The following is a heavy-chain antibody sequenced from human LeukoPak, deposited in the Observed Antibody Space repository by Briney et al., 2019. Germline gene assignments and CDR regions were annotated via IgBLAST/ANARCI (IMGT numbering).Heavy chain of an antibody. CDR2: ILTSGSTI. CDR1: GFTFSGYS. Sequence: GGSLRLSCAASGFTFSGYSMNWVRQAPGKGLEWISYILTSGSTIYCADSVKGRFTISRDNAKNSLYLQMNSLRDEDTAVYYCARILGLTLDYWGQGALVTVSS. J-gene: IGHJ4*02. CDR3: ARILGLTLDY. V-gene: IGHV3-48*02. D-gene: IGHD1-14*01.